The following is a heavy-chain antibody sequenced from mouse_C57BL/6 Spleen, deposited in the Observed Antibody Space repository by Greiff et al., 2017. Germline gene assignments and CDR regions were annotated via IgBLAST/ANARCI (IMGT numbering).Heavy chain of an antibody. V-gene: IGHV5-6*01. CDR1: GFTFSSYG. J-gene: IGHJ3*01. D-gene: IGHD2-4*01. CDR3: ASCDDDGEAWFAY. Sequence: EVTLVESGGDLVKPGGSLKLSCAASGFTFSSYGMSCVRQTPDKRLEWVATISSGGSYTYYTDSVKGRFTISRDNAKNTLYLQMSSLKTEDTAMDYCASCDDDGEAWFAYWGQGTLVTVSA. CDR2: ISSGGSYT.